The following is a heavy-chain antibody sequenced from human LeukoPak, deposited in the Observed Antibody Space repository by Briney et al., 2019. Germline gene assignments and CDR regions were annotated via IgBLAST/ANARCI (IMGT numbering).Heavy chain of an antibody. Sequence: PGGSLRLSCAASGFTFSSYEMNWVRQAPGKGLEGVSYISSSGSTIFYADSVKGRFTISRDDAKNSLYLQMNSLRAEDTAVYYCARARGPYCSSTSCHAVWFDPWGQGTLVTVSS. V-gene: IGHV3-48*03. CDR1: GFTFSSYE. D-gene: IGHD2-2*01. J-gene: IGHJ5*02. CDR2: ISSSGSTI. CDR3: ARARGPYCSSTSCHAVWFDP.